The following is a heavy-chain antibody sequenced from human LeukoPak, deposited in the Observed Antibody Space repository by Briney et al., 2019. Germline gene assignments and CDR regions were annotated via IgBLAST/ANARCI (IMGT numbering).Heavy chain of an antibody. V-gene: IGHV3-30*18. CDR2: ISYDGSNK. J-gene: IGHJ4*02. CDR1: GFTFSSYG. Sequence: GGSLRLSCAASGFTFSSYGMHWVRQAPGKGLEWVAVISYDGSNKYYADSVKGRFTISRDNSKNTLYLQMNSLRAEDTAVYCCAKDNGMYYYNLWGQGTLVTVSS. CDR3: AKDNGMYYYNL. D-gene: IGHD3-10*01.